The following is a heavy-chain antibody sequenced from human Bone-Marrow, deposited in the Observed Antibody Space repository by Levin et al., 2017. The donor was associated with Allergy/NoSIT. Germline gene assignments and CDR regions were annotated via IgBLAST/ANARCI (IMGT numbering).Heavy chain of an antibody. CDR2: LSGESTYI. D-gene: IGHD3-10*01. V-gene: IGHV3-21*01. J-gene: IGHJ6*03. CDR1: GFTFGSYN. CDR3: ARGQFGEYYYMDV. Sequence: GGSLRLSCAASGFTFGSYNMYWVRQAPGKGLEWVSSLSGESTYIFYADSVKGRFTVSRDNARNSLYLQMNSLRVEDTAVYYCARGQFGEYYYMDVWGNGTTVSVSS.